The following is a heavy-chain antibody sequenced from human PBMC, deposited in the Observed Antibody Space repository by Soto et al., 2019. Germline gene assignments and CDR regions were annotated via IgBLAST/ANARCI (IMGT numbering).Heavy chain of an antibody. CDR3: AREEGSFYYYYGMDV. Sequence: ASVKVSCKASGYTFTSYGISWVRQAPGQRLEWMGWINAGNGNTKYSQKFQGRVTITRDTSASTAYMELSSLRSEDTAVYYCAREEGSFYYYYGMDVWGQGTTVTVSS. D-gene: IGHD3-10*01. CDR1: GYTFTSYG. J-gene: IGHJ6*02. V-gene: IGHV1-3*01. CDR2: INAGNGNT.